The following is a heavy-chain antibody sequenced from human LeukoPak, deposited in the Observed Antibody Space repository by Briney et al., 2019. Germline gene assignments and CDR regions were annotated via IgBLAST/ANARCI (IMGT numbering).Heavy chain of an antibody. CDR2: IKQDGSEK. CDR1: GFTFSSYW. D-gene: IGHD6-19*01. CDR3: AKFSDQWLGPHYFDY. Sequence: PGGSLRLSCAASGFTFSSYWTSWVRQAPGKGLEWVANIKQDGSEKYYVDSVKGRFTISRDNAKNSLYLQMNSLRAEDTAVYYCAKFSDQWLGPHYFDYWGQGTLVTVSS. V-gene: IGHV3-7*03. J-gene: IGHJ4*02.